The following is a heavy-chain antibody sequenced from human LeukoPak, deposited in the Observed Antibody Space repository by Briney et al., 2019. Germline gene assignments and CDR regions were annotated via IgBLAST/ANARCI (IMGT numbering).Heavy chain of an antibody. CDR3: ARQGSGGSRGWWFDP. CDR1: GYTFTSYG. V-gene: IGHV1-18*01. CDR2: ISAYNGNT. Sequence: ASVKVSCKASGYTFTSYGISWVRQAPGQGLEWMGWISAYNGNTNYAQKLQGRVTMTTDTSTSTAYMELRSLRSDDTAVYYCARQGSGGSRGWWFDPWGQGTLVTVFS. D-gene: IGHD2-15*01. J-gene: IGHJ5*02.